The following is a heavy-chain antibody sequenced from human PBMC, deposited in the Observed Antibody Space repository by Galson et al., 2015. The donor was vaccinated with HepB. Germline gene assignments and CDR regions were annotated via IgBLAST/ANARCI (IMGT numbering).Heavy chain of an antibody. CDR3: ARDGKRYYDLWSGYSNWFDP. CDR1: GFTFSSYA. J-gene: IGHJ5*02. V-gene: IGHV3-30-3*01. CDR2: ISYDGSNK. Sequence: SLRLSCAASGFTFSSYAMHWVRQAPGKGLEWMAVISYDGSNKYYAASVKGRFTVSRDNSKNTLYLQMNSLRAEDTAVYYCARDGKRYYDLWSGYSNWFDPWGQGTLVTVAS. D-gene: IGHD3-3*01.